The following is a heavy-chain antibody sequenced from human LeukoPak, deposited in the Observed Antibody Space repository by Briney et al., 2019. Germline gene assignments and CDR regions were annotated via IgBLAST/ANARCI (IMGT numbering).Heavy chain of an antibody. D-gene: IGHD3-9*01. J-gene: IGHJ3*01. V-gene: IGHV4-59*01. CDR2: IYYSGST. CDR3: ATIDILTGYGYGAFDV. CDR1: GGSISSYY. Sequence: PSETLSLTCTVSGGSISSYYWSWIRQPPGKELEWIGYIYYSGSTNYNPSLKSRVTISVDTSKNQFSLKLSSVTAADTAVYYCATIDILTGYGYGAFDVWGQGTMVTVSS.